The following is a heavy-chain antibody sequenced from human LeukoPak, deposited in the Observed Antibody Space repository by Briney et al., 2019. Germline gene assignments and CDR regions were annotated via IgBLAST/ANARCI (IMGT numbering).Heavy chain of an antibody. D-gene: IGHD3-10*01. Sequence: GGSLRLSCAASGFTFSSYVMGWVRQAPGKGLEWVSGISGSGGSTYFADSVKGRFTISRDNSKNTLYLQRNTLRVEDTAVYYCAKGGMVRGEYDYWGQGTLVTVSS. CDR3: AKGGMVRGEYDY. J-gene: IGHJ4*02. CDR1: GFTFSSYV. CDR2: ISGSGGST. V-gene: IGHV3-23*01.